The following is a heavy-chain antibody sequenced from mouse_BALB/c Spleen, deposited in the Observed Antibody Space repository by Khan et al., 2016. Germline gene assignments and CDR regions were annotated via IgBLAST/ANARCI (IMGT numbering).Heavy chain of an antibody. J-gene: IGHJ4*01. V-gene: IGHV9-2-1*01. Sequence: QIQLVQSGPELKKPGETVKISCKASGYPFTNYSMHWVRQAPGEGLNRMGGINTETAEPTYADAFKGRFAFSLETSASTAYLQVTNLKIEDTATYCCASRYFAMDYGGQGTSVTVAS. CDR2: INTETAEP. CDR3: ASRYFAMDY. CDR1: GYPFTNYS.